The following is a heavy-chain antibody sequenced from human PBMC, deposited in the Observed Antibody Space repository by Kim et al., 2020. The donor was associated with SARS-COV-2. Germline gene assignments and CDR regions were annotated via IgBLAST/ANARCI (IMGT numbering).Heavy chain of an antibody. CDR3: VALLWFGADYGMDV. Sequence: ADSVKGRFTISRENAKNSLYLQMNRLRAEDTAVYYCVALLWFGADYGMDVWGQGTTVTVSS. D-gene: IGHD3-10*01. J-gene: IGHJ6*02. V-gene: IGHV3-21*01.